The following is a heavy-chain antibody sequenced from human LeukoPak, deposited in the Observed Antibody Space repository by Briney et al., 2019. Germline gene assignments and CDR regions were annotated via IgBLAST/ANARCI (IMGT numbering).Heavy chain of an antibody. CDR1: GGSINSDY. D-gene: IGHD1-1*01. CDR3: VRHLGANTWMGNWFDP. V-gene: IGHV4-59*08. Sequence: SETLSLTCSVSGGSINSDYWSWIRQPPGKGLEWIGYIYHSGHTHSNSYLKNRVSISIDTSKNQFSLKLNSVTAADTAIYYCVRHLGANTWMGNWFDPWGQGTLVTVSS. CDR2: IYHSGHT. J-gene: IGHJ5*02.